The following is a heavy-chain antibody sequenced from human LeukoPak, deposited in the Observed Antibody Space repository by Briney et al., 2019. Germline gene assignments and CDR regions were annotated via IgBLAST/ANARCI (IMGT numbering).Heavy chain of an antibody. J-gene: IGHJ6*02. V-gene: IGHV3-23*01. CDR1: AFTFSSYA. CDR3: AKDMWFGESPLYGMDV. CDR2: ISGSGGST. D-gene: IGHD3-10*01. Sequence: PGGSLRLSCAASAFTFSSYAMSWVRQAPGKGLEWVSAISGSGGSTYYADSVKGRFTISRDNSKNTLYLQMNSLRAEDTAVYYCAKDMWFGESPLYGMDVWGQGTTVTVSS.